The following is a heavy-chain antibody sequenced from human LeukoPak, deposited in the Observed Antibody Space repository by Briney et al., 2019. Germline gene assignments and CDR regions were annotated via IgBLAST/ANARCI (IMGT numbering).Heavy chain of an antibody. Sequence: GESLKISCKGSGYSFSSYWIGWVRQMPGKGLEWMGIIYPGDSDTRYSPSFQGQVTISADKSISTAYLQWSTLKASDTAMYYCARRRPHDGFDIWGQGTLVTVSS. J-gene: IGHJ3*02. CDR1: GYSFSSYW. CDR3: ARRRPHDGFDI. V-gene: IGHV5-51*01. CDR2: IYPGDSDT.